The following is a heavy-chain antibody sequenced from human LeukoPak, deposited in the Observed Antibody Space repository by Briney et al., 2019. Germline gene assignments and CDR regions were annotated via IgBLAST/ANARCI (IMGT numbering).Heavy chain of an antibody. J-gene: IGHJ4*02. Sequence: GGSLRLSCAASGFTVSSNYMSWVRQAPGKGLEWVSVIYSGGSTYYADSVKGRFTISRDNAKNSLYLQMNSLRAEDTAAYYCARMMIAAAPFDYWGQGTLVTVSS. CDR3: ARMMIAAAPFDY. V-gene: IGHV3-53*01. CDR1: GFTVSSNY. CDR2: IYSGGST. D-gene: IGHD6-13*01.